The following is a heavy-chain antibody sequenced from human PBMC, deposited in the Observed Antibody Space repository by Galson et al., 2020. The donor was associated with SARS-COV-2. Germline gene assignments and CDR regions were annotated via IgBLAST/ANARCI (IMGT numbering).Heavy chain of an antibody. J-gene: IGHJ1*01. V-gene: IGHV3-23*01. CDR3: AQDPSGGCDLFQH. CDR2: ISGSGGSA. Sequence: GESLKISCVASGFTFSSYAMSWVRQAPGKGLEWVSTISGSGGSAYYPDSVKGRFTISRDNSKNTLFLQMNSLRAEDTAVYYCAQDPSGGCDLFQHWGQGTLVTVSS. CDR1: GFTFSSYA. D-gene: IGHD1-26*01.